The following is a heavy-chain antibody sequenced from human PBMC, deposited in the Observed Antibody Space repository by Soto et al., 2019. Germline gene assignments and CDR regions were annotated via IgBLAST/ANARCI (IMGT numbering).Heavy chain of an antibody. D-gene: IGHD6-13*01. Sequence: QVQLVESGGGVVQPGRSLRLSCAASGFTFSNYGMHWVRQAPGKGVEWVAVIWNDGTNKYYVDSVRGRFTISRDDSKNTLYLEMNSLRAEDTGVYYCAKDMAAAAHQGDAFDIWGLWTMVSVSA. J-gene: IGHJ3*02. CDR1: GFTFSNYG. CDR3: AKDMAAAAHQGDAFDI. CDR2: IWNDGTNK. V-gene: IGHV3-33*03.